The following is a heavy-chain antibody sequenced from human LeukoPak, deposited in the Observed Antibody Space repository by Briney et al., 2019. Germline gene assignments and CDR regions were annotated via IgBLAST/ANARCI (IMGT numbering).Heavy chain of an antibody. Sequence: GGSLRLSCAASGFTFSSYSMNWVRQAPGKGLEWVSAISGSGGSTYYADSVKGRFTISRDNSKNTLYLQMNSLRAEDTAVYYCAKTDCSSTSCYYYWGQGTLVTVSS. D-gene: IGHD2-2*01. V-gene: IGHV3-23*01. CDR3: AKTDCSSTSCYYY. CDR2: ISGSGGST. J-gene: IGHJ4*02. CDR1: GFTFSSYS.